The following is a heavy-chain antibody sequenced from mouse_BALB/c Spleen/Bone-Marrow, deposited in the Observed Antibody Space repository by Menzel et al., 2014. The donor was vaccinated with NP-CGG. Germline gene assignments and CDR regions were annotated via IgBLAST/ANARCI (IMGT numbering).Heavy chain of an antibody. Sequence: VKLLESGAELARPGASVKMSCKASGYTFTTYTMHWVKQRPGQGLEWIGYINPSSGYTNYNQKFKDKATLTADKSSSTAHMQLSSLTSEDSAVYFCTKRYIYYGYDGYSMHYWGQRTSVPVPS. D-gene: IGHD2-2*01. V-gene: IGHV1-4*01. CDR3: TKRYIYYGYDGYSMHY. J-gene: IGHJ4*01. CDR1: GYTFTTYT. CDR2: INPSSGYT.